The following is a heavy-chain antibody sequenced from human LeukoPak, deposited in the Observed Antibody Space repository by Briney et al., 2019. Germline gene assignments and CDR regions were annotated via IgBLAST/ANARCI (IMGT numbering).Heavy chain of an antibody. CDR1: GYSISSGGYY. J-gene: IGHJ4*02. Sequence: SETLSLTCTVSGYSISSGGYYWNWIRQPPGKGLEWIGYIYYSRSTSYSPSLKSRLTISVDTSKNQFSLKLSSVTAADTAVYYCARDGYNSGYFDYWGQGTLVTVSS. CDR3: ARDGYNSGYFDY. CDR2: IYYSRST. V-gene: IGHV4-30-4*01. D-gene: IGHD5-24*01.